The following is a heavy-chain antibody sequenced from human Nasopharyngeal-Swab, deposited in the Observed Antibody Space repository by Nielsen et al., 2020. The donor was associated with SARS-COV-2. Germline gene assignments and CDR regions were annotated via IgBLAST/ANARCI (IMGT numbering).Heavy chain of an antibody. CDR2: INHSGST. CDR3: AIPYCSGGSCYLYYGMDV. CDR1: GGSFSGYY. Sequence: SETLSLTCAVYGGSFSGYYWSWIRQPPGKGLEWIGEINHSGSTNYNPSLKSRVTISVDTSKNQFSLKLSSLTAADTAVYYCAIPYCSGGSCYLYYGMDVWGQGTTVTVSS. D-gene: IGHD2-15*01. V-gene: IGHV4-34*01. J-gene: IGHJ6*02.